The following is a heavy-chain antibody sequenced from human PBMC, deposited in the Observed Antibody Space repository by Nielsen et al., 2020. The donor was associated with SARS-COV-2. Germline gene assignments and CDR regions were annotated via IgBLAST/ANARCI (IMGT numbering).Heavy chain of an antibody. J-gene: IGHJ6*02. V-gene: IGHV4-39*01. CDR2: IYYSGST. D-gene: IGHD4-23*01. CDR1: GGSISSSSYY. Sequence: SETLSLTCTVSGGSISSSSYYWGWIRQPPGKGLEWIGSIYYSGSTYYNPSLKSRVTISVDTSKNQFSLKLSSVTAADTAVYYCARPHTVASSWDYYGMDVWGQGTTVTVSS. CDR3: ARPHTVASSWDYYGMDV.